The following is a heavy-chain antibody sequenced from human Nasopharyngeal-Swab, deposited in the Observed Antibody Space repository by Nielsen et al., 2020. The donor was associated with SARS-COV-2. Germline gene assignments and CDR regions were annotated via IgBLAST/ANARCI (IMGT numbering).Heavy chain of an antibody. D-gene: IGHD5-24*01. CDR3: VRGDAYNRL. CDR2: IKQDGTET. Sequence: GESLKISCAASAFTFSDYYMSWVRQAPGKGLEWVADIKQDGTETHYVDAVKGRFTISRDNAKNSLHLQMNSLRAEDTAVYFCVRGDAYNRLWGQGILVTVSS. J-gene: IGHJ4*02. CDR1: AFTFSDYY. V-gene: IGHV3-7*04.